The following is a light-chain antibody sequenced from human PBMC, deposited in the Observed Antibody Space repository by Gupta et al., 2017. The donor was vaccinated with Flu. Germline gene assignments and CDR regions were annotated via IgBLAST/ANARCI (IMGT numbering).Light chain of an antibody. CDR3: LQTYRRAQKT. J-gene: IGKJ4*01. V-gene: IGKV1-39*01. CDR2: AAS. Sequence: SSLSASVGDRVIITCRASQSISSYLHWYQQKPGKAPKLLIYAASSLQSGVPSRFSGSGSGTDFTLTISSLQPEDFATYVGLQTYRRAQKTFGGGTRVEIK. CDR1: QSISSY.